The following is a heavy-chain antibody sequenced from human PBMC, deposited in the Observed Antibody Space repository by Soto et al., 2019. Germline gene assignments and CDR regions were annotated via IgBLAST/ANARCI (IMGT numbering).Heavy chain of an antibody. CDR2: ISYNGRNK. D-gene: IGHD3-16*01. J-gene: IGHJ4*02. Sequence: GSLRLSCAASGFTFSFYAMHWVRQAPGKGLEWVAVISYNGRNKHYVDSVKGRFTISRDNSQDTLYLQMDSLRPDDTAVYYCARQAKIGDRSQFYFDSWGQGTLVTVSS. V-gene: IGHV3-30*04. CDR1: GFTFSFYA. CDR3: ARQAKIGDRSQFYFDS.